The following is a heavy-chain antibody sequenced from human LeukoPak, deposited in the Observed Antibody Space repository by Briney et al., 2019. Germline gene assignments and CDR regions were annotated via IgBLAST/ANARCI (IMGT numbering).Heavy chain of an antibody. D-gene: IGHD1-1*01. V-gene: IGHV3-11*04. CDR3: ASGTPSS. CDR1: RFNFIDYY. J-gene: IGHJ4*02. Sequence: PGGSLRLSCAASRFNFIDYYMTWIRQAPGKGLEWVSSISSSGTTIDYADSVKGRFTISRDNAKNTLYLQMNSLRAEDTAVYYCASGTPSSWSQGTLVTVSS. CDR2: ISSSGTTI.